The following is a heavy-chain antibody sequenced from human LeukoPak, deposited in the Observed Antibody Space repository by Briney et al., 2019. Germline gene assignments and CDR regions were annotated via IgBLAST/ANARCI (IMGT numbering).Heavy chain of an antibody. V-gene: IGHV3-53*01. J-gene: IGHJ4*02. CDR2: LYSGGNT. CDR3: ARATTVITTFDY. D-gene: IGHD4-11*01. Sequence: GGSLRLSCAASGFTVSSSYMSWVRQAPGKGLEWVSALYSGGNTYYADSVKGRFTISSDNSKNTLYLQMNSLRAEDTAVYYCARATTVITTFDYWGQGTLVTVSS. CDR1: GFTVSSSY.